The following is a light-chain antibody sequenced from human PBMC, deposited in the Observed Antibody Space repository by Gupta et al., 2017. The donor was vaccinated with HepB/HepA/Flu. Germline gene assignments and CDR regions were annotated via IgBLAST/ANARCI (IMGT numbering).Light chain of an antibody. Sequence: DIQMTQSPSSLSASVGDRVTMTCRASQGISHYLAWYQQKPGQVPQLLVFDASSLHSEVPARFSGSGSGTDFTLTISNLQPEDVATYYCQKYDSAPWTFGQGTKVESK. V-gene: IGKV1-27*01. CDR3: QKYDSAPWT. CDR2: DAS. CDR1: QGISHY. J-gene: IGKJ1*01.